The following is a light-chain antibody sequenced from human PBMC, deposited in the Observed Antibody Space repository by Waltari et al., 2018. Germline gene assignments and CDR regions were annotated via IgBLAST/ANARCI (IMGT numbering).Light chain of an antibody. CDR3: QTWDNTTV. Sequence: SYELPQPPSLSVSPGQTATLSCSATQLAPTYVCWYQQKPRQAPVLVMYQDSKRPSGIPERFAGSNSGYTATLTISGTQTLDEADYFCQTWDNTTVFGSGTRVTVL. J-gene: IGLJ1*01. CDR2: QDS. CDR1: QLAPTY. V-gene: IGLV3-1*01.